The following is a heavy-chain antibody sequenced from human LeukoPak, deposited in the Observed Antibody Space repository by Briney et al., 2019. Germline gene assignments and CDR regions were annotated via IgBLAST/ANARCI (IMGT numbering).Heavy chain of an antibody. D-gene: IGHD6-13*01. J-gene: IGHJ4*02. CDR1: GGSFSGYY. CDR3: ARGTEQHSFDY. CDR2: INHSGST. Sequence: PSETLSLTCAVYGGSFSGYYWSWIRQPPGKGLEWIGEINHSGSTNYNPSLKSRVTISVDTSKNQFSLKLSSVTAADTAAYYCARGTEQHSFDYWGQGTLVTVSS. V-gene: IGHV4-34*01.